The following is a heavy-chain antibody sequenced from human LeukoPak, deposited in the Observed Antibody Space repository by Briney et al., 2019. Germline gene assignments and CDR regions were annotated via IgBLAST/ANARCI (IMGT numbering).Heavy chain of an antibody. CDR2: IYYSGSP. CDR3: ARTTEGGYTYGYFYYYYMDV. V-gene: IGHV4-59*01. D-gene: IGHD5-18*01. CDR1: GGSISSYY. Sequence: PSETLSLTCTVSGGSISSYYWSWIRQPPGKGLEWIGYIYYSGSPNYNPSLKSRVTISVDTSKNQFSLKLTSVTAADTAVYYCARTTEGGYTYGYFYYYYMDVWGKGTTVTISS. J-gene: IGHJ6*03.